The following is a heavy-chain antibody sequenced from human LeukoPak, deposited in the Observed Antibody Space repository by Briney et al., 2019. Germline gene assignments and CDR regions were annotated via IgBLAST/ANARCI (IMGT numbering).Heavy chain of an antibody. D-gene: IGHD3-3*01. CDR2: INSDGSST. CDR3: ARDYDFWSGSNWFDP. Sequence: GGSLRLSCAASGFTFSSYWMHWVRQAPGKGLVWVSRINSDGSSTSYADSVKGRFTISRDNAKNTLYLQMNSRRAEDTAVYYCARDYDFWSGSNWFDPWGQGTLVTVSS. CDR1: GFTFSSYW. J-gene: IGHJ5*02. V-gene: IGHV3-74*01.